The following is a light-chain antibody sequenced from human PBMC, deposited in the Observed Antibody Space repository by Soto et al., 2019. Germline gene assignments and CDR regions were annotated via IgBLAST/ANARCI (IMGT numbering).Light chain of an antibody. CDR3: QQYDTWPRT. CDR1: QSVSTN. Sequence: EIVMTQSPASPSVPPGERATLCCRASQSVSTNFAWYLQKPGQAPRLLIYGASTRATAVPARFTASGSGTEFTLSISSLQSDDFGVYYCQQYDTWPRTFGQGTKVDIK. J-gene: IGKJ1*01. V-gene: IGKV3-15*01. CDR2: GAS.